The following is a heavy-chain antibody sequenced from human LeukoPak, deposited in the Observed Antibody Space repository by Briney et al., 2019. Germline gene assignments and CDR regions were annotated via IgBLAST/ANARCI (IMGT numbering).Heavy chain of an antibody. Sequence: PSETLSLTCTVSGGSISSSSYSWGWIRQPPGKGLEWIGSIYYSGSTYYNPSLKSRVTISVDTSKNQFSLKLSSVTAADAAVYYCARQNLGENWFDPWGQGTLVTVSS. J-gene: IGHJ5*02. CDR1: GGSISSSSYS. CDR3: ARQNLGENWFDP. D-gene: IGHD2-21*01. CDR2: IYYSGST. V-gene: IGHV4-39*01.